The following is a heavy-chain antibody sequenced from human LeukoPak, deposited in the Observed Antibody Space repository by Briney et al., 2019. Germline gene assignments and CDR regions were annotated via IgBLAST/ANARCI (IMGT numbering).Heavy chain of an antibody. V-gene: IGHV4-59*01. CDR1: GDSIRSYY. J-gene: IGHJ3*02. CDR2: IYYSGST. D-gene: IGHD7-27*01. CDR3: ARSGPWGAFDI. Sequence: SETLSLTCTVSGDSIRSYYWSWIRQSPGKGLEWMGYIYYSGSTNYNPSLKSRITISVDRSKNQFSLKLSSVTAADTAVYYCARSGPWGAFDIWGQGTMVTVSS.